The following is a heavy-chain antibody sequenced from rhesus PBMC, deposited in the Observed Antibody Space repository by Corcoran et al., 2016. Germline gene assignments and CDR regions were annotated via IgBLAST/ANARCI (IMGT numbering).Heavy chain of an antibody. D-gene: IGHD6-13*01. CDR1: GFTFSSYG. CDR2: ISNGGGTT. CDR3: ARGKQLVYGAFDF. J-gene: IGHJ3*01. V-gene: IGHV3-54*01. Sequence: EVQLVESGGGLVQPGGSLRLSCAASGFTFSSYGMSWVRQAPGKGLEWVSYISNGGGTTYYADAVNDRFTISRENAKNMLYLQMNNLKLEDTAVYYCARGKQLVYGAFDFWGQGLRVTVSS.